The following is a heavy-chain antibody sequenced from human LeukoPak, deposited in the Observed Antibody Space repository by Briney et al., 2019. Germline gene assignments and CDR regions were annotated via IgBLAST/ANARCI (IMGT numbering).Heavy chain of an antibody. V-gene: IGHV4-59*12. CDR1: GGSISSYY. CDR2: IYYSGST. J-gene: IGHJ4*02. D-gene: IGHD4-23*01. CDR3: ARRVRVYGSKVDY. Sequence: SETLSLTCTVSGGSISSYYWSWIRQPPGKGLEWIGYIYYSGSTNYNPSLKSRVTISVDTSKNQFSLKLSSVTAADTAVYYCARRVRVYGSKVDYWGQGTLVTVSS.